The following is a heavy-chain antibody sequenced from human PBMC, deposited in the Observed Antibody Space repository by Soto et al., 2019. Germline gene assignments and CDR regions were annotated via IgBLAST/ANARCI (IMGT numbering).Heavy chain of an antibody. D-gene: IGHD1-20*01. Sequence: QSVGSLRLSCAASGFTFSSYAMHWVRQAPGKGLEWVAVISYDGSNKYYADSVKGRFTISRDNSKNMLYLQMNSLRAEDTAVYYCARDTITGTSQYYYYGMDVWGQGTTVTVSS. J-gene: IGHJ6*02. CDR1: GFTFSSYA. V-gene: IGHV3-30-3*01. CDR3: ARDTITGTSQYYYYGMDV. CDR2: ISYDGSNK.